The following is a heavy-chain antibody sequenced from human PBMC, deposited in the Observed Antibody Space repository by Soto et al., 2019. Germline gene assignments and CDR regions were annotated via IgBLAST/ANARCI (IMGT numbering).Heavy chain of an antibody. CDR1: GYTFTSYD. J-gene: IGHJ5*02. CDR2: MNPNSGNS. V-gene: IGHV1-8*01. Sequence: QVQLVQSGAELKKPGASVKVSCKASGYTFTSYDINWVRQATGQGLEWMGWMNPNSGNSGYAQKFQGRVTMTRNTSISTAYMQLSSLRSEDTAVYYCARGQFDSEDWFDPWGQGTLVTASS. D-gene: IGHD3-9*01. CDR3: ARGQFDSEDWFDP.